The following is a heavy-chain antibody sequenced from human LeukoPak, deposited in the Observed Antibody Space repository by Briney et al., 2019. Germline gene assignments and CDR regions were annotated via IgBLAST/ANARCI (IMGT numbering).Heavy chain of an antibody. V-gene: IGHV3-30*02. CDR3: ARGAPYGGDAFDI. D-gene: IGHD4-17*01. Sequence: PGGSLRLSCVVSGFTLNDYGIHWVRQPPGGGLEWVAFVRYDGSETYFGDSVKGRFTISRDTAKNTLYLQMNSLRAEDTAVYYCARGAPYGGDAFDIWGQGTMVTVSS. CDR2: VRYDGSET. J-gene: IGHJ3*02. CDR1: GFTLNDYG.